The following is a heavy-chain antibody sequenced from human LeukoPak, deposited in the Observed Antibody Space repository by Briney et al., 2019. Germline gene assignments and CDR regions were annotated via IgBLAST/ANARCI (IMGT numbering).Heavy chain of an antibody. CDR1: GFTFSSYA. V-gene: IGHV3-30-3*01. D-gene: IGHD5-18*01. Sequence: TGRSLRLSCAASGFTFSSYAMHWVRQAPGKGLEWVAVISYDGSNKYYADSVKGRFTISRDNSKNTLYLQMNSLRAEDTAVYYCARAIQDTAMDMYYYYMDVWGKGTTVTVSS. CDR2: ISYDGSNK. J-gene: IGHJ6*03. CDR3: ARAIQDTAMDMYYYYMDV.